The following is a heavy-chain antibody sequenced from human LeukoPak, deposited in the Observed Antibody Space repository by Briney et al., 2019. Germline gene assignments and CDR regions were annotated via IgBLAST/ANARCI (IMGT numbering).Heavy chain of an antibody. J-gene: IGHJ4*02. CDR1: GFTFSSYS. Sequence: GGSLRLSCAASGFTFSSYSMNWVRQAPGKGLEWVSHITASGTAMFYADSVKGRFTISRDNSKNTLYLQMNSLRAEDTALYYCANKGSSGWRFDYWGQGTLVTVSS. V-gene: IGHV3-48*01. CDR3: ANKGSSGWRFDY. D-gene: IGHD6-19*01. CDR2: ITASGTAM.